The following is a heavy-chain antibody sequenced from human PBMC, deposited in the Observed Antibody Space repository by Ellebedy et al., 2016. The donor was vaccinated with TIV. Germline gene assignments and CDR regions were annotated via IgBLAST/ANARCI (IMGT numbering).Heavy chain of an antibody. CDR3: AKDQVAGDGRWVFDS. CDR1: GFSFSSYA. CDR2: IVGSGGSR. D-gene: IGHD5-24*01. Sequence: ESLKISCAASGFSFSSYAMSWVRQAPGKGLEWVSGIVGSGGSRYADSVKGRFTISRDNSKSTLDLQMSSLRAEDTAIYYCAKDQVAGDGRWVFDSWGQGTVITVSS. J-gene: IGHJ3*01. V-gene: IGHV3-23*01.